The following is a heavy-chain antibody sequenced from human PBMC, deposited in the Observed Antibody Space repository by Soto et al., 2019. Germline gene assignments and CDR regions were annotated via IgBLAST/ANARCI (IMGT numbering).Heavy chain of an antibody. CDR3: ASIAEGY. Sequence: VGSLRLSCAASGFTFSSYAMHWVRQAPGKGLEWVAVISYDGSNKYYADSVKGRFTISRDNSKNTLYLQMNSLRAEDTAVYYCASIAEGYWGQGTLVTVSS. CDR1: GFTFSSYA. D-gene: IGHD6-13*01. V-gene: IGHV3-30-3*01. J-gene: IGHJ4*02. CDR2: ISYDGSNK.